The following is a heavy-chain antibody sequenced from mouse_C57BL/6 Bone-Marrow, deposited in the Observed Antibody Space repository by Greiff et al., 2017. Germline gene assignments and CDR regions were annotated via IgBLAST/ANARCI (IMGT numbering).Heavy chain of an antibody. Sequence: EVQWVESGGGLVKPGGSLKLSCAASGFTFSSYAMSWVRQTPEKRLEWVATISDGGSYTYYPDNVKGRFTISRDNAKNNLYLQMSHLKSEDTAMYYCARVYYGSRWYFDVWGTGTTVTVSS. CDR3: ARVYYGSRWYFDV. V-gene: IGHV5-4*01. D-gene: IGHD1-1*01. CDR1: GFTFSSYA. CDR2: ISDGGSYT. J-gene: IGHJ1*03.